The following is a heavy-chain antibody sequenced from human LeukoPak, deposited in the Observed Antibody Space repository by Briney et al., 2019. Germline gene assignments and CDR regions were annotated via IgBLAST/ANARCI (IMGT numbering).Heavy chain of an antibody. J-gene: IGHJ6*02. V-gene: IGHV3-21*01. Sequence: GGSLRLSCAASGFTSSRYSMNWVRQAPGKGLEWVSSISSTGIYINYADSVKGRFTISRDNAKNSLYLQMNSLRAEDTAVYFCARVGCSGGSCYSRGDYYYGMDVWGQGTTVTVSS. D-gene: IGHD2-15*01. CDR2: ISSTGIYI. CDR3: ARVGCSGGSCYSRGDYYYGMDV. CDR1: GFTSSRYS.